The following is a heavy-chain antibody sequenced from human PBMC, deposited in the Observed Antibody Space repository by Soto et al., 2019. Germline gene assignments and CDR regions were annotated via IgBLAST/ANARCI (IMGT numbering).Heavy chain of an antibody. CDR2: IYYSGST. V-gene: IGHV4-59*01. CDR3: ASRLRYYFDY. D-gene: IGHD4-17*01. Sequence: QVQLQESGPGLVKPSETLSLTCTVSGGSISSYYWSWIRQPPGKGLEWIGYIYYSGSTNYNPSLTSRVTISVDTSKNQFSLKLSSVTAADTAVYYCASRLRYYFDYWGQGTLVTVSS. J-gene: IGHJ4*02. CDR1: GGSISSYY.